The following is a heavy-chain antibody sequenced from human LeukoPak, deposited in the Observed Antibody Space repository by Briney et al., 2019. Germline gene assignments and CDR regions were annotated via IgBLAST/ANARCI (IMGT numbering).Heavy chain of an antibody. V-gene: IGHV1-69*13. D-gene: IGHD5-18*01. J-gene: IGHJ4*02. CDR3: ARAQSGDTAMAEVFDY. CDR1: GYTFTSYY. CDR2: IIPIFGTA. Sequence: ASVKVSCTASGYTFTSYYMHWVRQAPGQGLEWMGGIIPIFGTANYAQKFQGRVTITADESTSTAYMELSSLRSEDTAVYYCARAQSGDTAMAEVFDYWAQGTLVTVSS.